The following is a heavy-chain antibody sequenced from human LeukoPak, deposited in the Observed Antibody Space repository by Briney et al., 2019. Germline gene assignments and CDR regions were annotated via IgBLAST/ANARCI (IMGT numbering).Heavy chain of an antibody. V-gene: IGHV3-23*01. Sequence: GGSLRPSCAASGFTFSSYAMSWVRQAPGKGLEWVSAISGSGGSTYYADSVKGRFTISRDNSKNTLYLQMNSLRAEDTAVYYCAKDSLIAAAGTGVDYWGQGTLVTVSS. CDR2: ISGSGGST. CDR3: AKDSLIAAAGTGVDY. CDR1: GFTFSSYA. D-gene: IGHD6-13*01. J-gene: IGHJ4*02.